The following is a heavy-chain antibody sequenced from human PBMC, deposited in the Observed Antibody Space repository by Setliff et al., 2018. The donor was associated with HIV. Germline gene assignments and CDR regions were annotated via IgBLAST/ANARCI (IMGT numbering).Heavy chain of an antibody. CDR1: GDTFTTYA. Sequence: ASVKVSCKASGDTFTTYALHWVRQAPGQRLEWMGWINAGNGDTKSSQKFQGSVTITRDTSASTAYMELISLRSEDTAVYYCAREEYHDFWSGFSNWGQGTLVTVSS. J-gene: IGHJ4*02. CDR3: AREEYHDFWSGFSN. D-gene: IGHD3-3*01. V-gene: IGHV1-3*01. CDR2: INAGNGDT.